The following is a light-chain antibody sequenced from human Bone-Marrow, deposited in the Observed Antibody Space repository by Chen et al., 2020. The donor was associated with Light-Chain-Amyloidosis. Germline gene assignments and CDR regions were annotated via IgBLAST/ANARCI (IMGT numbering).Light chain of an antibody. J-gene: IGLJ1*01. CDR1: SSDVGVYNL. CDR2: EVT. Sequence: QSALTQPASVSGSPGQSITVHCAGTSSDVGVYNLVSWYQQHPGKAPKLMIYEVTKRPSGVSTRFSGSKSGNMASLTISGLQAEDEADYYCCSYQGCCNPYVFGTGTKVTVI. V-gene: IGLV2-23*02. CDR3: CSYQGCCNPYV.